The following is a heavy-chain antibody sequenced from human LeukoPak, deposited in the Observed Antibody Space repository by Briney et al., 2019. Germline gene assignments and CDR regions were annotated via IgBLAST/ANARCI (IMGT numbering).Heavy chain of an antibody. CDR1: GLTFSSYA. CDR2: IGGSGDRT. Sequence: PGGSLRLSCAVSGLTFSSYAMSWVRQAPGRGPEWVSTIGGSGDRTYYADSVKGRFTISRDNSKNTLYLQMNSLRAEDMALYYCAKDPVVYHGGSGWHYFDYWGQGTLVTVSS. CDR3: AKDPVVYHGGSGWHYFDY. D-gene: IGHD6-19*01. V-gene: IGHV3-23*01. J-gene: IGHJ4*02.